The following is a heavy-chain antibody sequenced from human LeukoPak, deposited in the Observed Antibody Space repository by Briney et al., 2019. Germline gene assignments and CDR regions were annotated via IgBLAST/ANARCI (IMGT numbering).Heavy chain of an antibody. CDR3: ARANSRVALDY. Sequence: PSETLSLTCTVSGGSISSYYWSWIRQPPGEGLEWIGYIYYSGSTNYNPSLKSRVTISVDTSKNQFSLKLSSVTAADTAVYYCARANSRVALDYWGQGTLVTVSS. V-gene: IGHV4-59*12. D-gene: IGHD4-23*01. CDR2: IYYSGST. CDR1: GGSISSYY. J-gene: IGHJ4*02.